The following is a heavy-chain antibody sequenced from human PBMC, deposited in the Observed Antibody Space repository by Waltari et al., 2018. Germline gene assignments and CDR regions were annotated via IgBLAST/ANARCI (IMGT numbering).Heavy chain of an antibody. V-gene: IGHV1-69*13. CDR1: GGTFKNYA. J-gene: IGHJ4*02. Sequence: QVHLVQSGTELKKPGSSVRVSCRDSGGTFKNYAVTWVRQPLGQGLEWMVSIIPISGQSNDAQNFQGRLTSAADDSTDTVYMDLSGLRSEDTATYYCATLNSADRDYWGQGTLVTVSP. CDR2: IIPISGQS. CDR3: ATLNSADRDY.